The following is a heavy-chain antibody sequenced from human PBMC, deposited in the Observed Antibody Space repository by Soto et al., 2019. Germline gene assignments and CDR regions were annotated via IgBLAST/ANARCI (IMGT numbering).Heavy chain of an antibody. J-gene: IGHJ6*02. CDR1: GFTFSSYG. CDR3: AKRAVAGSFDYYYYGMDV. Sequence: GGSLRLSCAASGFTFSSYGMTWVRQAPGKGLEWVSFSSATGAGTYYADSVKGRFTISRDNSKNTLYLQMNSLRAEDTAVYYCAKRAVAGSFDYYYYGMDVWGQGTTVTVSS. V-gene: IGHV3-23*01. CDR2: SSATGAGT. D-gene: IGHD6-19*01.